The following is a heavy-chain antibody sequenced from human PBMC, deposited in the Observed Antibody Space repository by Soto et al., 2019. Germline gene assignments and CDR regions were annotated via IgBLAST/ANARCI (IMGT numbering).Heavy chain of an antibody. CDR1: GGSISGFY. D-gene: IGHD3-10*01. V-gene: IGHV4-31*03. J-gene: IGHJ4*02. CDR2: IYYSGST. CDR3: ARGPSRMVRGSQFDY. Sequence: SETLSLTCTVSGGSISGFYWSWIRQHPGKGLEWIGYIYYSGSTYYNPSLKSRVTISVDTSKNQFSLKLSSVTAADTAVYYCARGPSRMVRGSQFDYWGQGTLVTVSS.